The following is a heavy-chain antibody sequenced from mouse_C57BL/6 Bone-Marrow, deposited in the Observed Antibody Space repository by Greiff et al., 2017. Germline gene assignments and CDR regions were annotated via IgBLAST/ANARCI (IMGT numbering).Heavy chain of an antibody. Sequence: EVKLMESGGGLVQPGESLKLSCESNEYEFPSHAMSWVRMTPEKRLELVAAINSDGGSPYYPATMERRLIISRDNTKKTLYRQMSSLRSEDTALYYCARHSVVAPPYWYFDVWGTGTTVTVSS. CDR1: EYEFPSHA. D-gene: IGHD1-1*01. CDR2: INSDGGSP. V-gene: IGHV5-2*01. CDR3: ARHSVVAPPYWYFDV. J-gene: IGHJ1*03.